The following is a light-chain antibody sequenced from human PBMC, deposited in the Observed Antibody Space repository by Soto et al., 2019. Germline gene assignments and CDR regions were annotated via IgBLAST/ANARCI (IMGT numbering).Light chain of an antibody. CDR1: QSVSSSY. CDR2: DAS. J-gene: IGKJ1*01. CDR3: QQYSNSPT. Sequence: EIVLTQSPGTLSLSPGEIATLSFRASQSVSSSYLAWYQHKPGQAPRLLIYDASSRATGIPARFSGSGYGTDFTLTISSLEPEDFAVYYCQQYSNSPTFGQGTKVDIK. V-gene: IGKV3-20*01.